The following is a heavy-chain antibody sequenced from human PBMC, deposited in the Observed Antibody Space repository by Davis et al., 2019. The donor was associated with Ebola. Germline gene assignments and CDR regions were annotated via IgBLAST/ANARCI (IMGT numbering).Heavy chain of an antibody. V-gene: IGHV6-1*01. CDR2: TYYTSQWYN. J-gene: IGHJ4*02. CDR3: GRGWLRTGIDY. Sequence: PSETLSLTCAISGDSVSGGSGGWNWLRQSPSRGLEWLGRTYYTSQWYNDYAVSVKSRMTINPDTSKNQFSLKLNSVTPEDTAVYYCGRGWLRTGIDYWGQGTLVTVSS. CDR1: GDSVSGGSGG. D-gene: IGHD5-12*01.